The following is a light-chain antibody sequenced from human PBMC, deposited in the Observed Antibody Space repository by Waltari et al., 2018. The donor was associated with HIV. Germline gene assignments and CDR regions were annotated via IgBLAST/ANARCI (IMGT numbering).Light chain of an antibody. Sequence: QSVLTQPPSVSGAPGQSVTISCTGNNSNIGAGYDVHGYQQLPGTAPKVVMYLNPNRRAGIRDRFSGAKSETPASLAITGLHGEDEADYCCQSYDSSLSASVFGGGTKRTVL. V-gene: IGLV1-40*01. CDR1: NSNIGAGYD. J-gene: IGLJ2*01. CDR3: QSYDSSLSASV. CDR2: LNP.